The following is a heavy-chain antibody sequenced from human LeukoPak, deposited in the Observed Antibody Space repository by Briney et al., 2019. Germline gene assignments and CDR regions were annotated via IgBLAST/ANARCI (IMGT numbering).Heavy chain of an antibody. CDR1: GYTFTSYY. CDR2: INPSGGST. Sequence: GASVEVSCKASGYTFTSYYMHWVRQAPGQGLEWMGIINPSGGSTSYAQKFQGRVTMTRDTSTSTVYMELSSLRSEDTAVYYCARVMGITIFGVVIYNWFDPWGQGALVTVSS. J-gene: IGHJ5*02. D-gene: IGHD3-3*01. V-gene: IGHV1-46*03. CDR3: ARVMGITIFGVVIYNWFDP.